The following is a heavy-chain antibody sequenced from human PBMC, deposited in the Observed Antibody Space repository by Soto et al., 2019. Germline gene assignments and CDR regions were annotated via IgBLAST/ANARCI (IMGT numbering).Heavy chain of an antibody. CDR1: WFTPSSYG. J-gene: IGHJ4*02. CDR3: ARDPGLSGYDYSFDY. V-gene: IGHV3-33*01. CDR2: IWYDGSNK. D-gene: IGHD5-12*01. Sequence: AGGALRLSFAASWFTPSSYGRDRGPQAPGKGLEWVAVIWYDGSNKYYADSVKGRFTISRDNSKNTLYLQMNSLRAEDTAVYYCARDPGLSGYDYSFDYWGQGTLVTVSS.